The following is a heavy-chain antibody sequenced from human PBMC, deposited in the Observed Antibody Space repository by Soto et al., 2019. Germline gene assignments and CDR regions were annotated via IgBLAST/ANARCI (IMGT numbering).Heavy chain of an antibody. Sequence: PSETLSLTCAVSGGAIISGGYSFIWIRQPPGKGLEWIGYIYHSGSTYYNPSLKSRVTISVDRSKNQFSLKLSSVTAADTAVYYCARESAWFDPWGQGTLVTVSS. V-gene: IGHV4-30-2*01. J-gene: IGHJ5*02. CDR1: GGAIISGGYS. CDR2: IYHSGST. CDR3: ARESAWFDP.